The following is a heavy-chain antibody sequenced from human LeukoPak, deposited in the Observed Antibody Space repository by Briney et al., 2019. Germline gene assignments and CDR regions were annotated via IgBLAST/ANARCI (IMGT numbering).Heavy chain of an antibody. CDR3: ARDQGYYYDSSGLGDAFDI. CDR2: IYYSGNI. CDR1: AGSVSSTDHY. V-gene: IGHV4-61*08. D-gene: IGHD3-22*01. Sequence: PSDTLSLTCTVSAGSVSSTDHYWSWIRQPPGKGLEWIGYIYYSGNINYSPSLKSRVTISLDTSKNQFSLKLSSVTAADTAVYYCARDQGYYYDSSGLGDAFDIWGQGTMVTVSS. J-gene: IGHJ3*02.